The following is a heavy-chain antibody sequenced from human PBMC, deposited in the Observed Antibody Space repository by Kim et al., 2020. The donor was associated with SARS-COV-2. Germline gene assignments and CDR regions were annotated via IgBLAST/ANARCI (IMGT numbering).Heavy chain of an antibody. V-gene: IGHV3-11*01. CDR3: ARPPPDWYFDL. J-gene: IGHJ2*01. Sequence: GGSLRLSCAASGFTFSDYYMSWIRQAPGKGLEWVSYISSSGSTIYYADSVKGRSTISRDNAKNSLYLQMNSLRAEDTAVYYCARPPPDWYFDLWGRGTLVTVSS. CDR2: ISSSGSTI. CDR1: GFTFSDYY.